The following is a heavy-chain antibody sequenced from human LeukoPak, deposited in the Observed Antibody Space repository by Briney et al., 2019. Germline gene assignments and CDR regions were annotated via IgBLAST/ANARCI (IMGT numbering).Heavy chain of an antibody. Sequence: GGSLRLSCAASGFTVSSNYMSWVPQAPGKGLEWVSVIYSGGSTYYADSVKGRFTISRDNSKNTLYLQMNSLRAEDTAVYYCARTPRNYYYYMDVWGKGTTVTVSS. CDR2: IYSGGST. J-gene: IGHJ6*03. CDR3: ARTPRNYYYYMDV. CDR1: GFTVSSNY. V-gene: IGHV3-53*01.